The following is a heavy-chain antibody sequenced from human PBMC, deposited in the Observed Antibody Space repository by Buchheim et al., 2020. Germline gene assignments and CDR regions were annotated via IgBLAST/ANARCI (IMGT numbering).Heavy chain of an antibody. D-gene: IGHD5-18*01. CDR1: GFTFSSYS. J-gene: IGHJ4*02. Sequence: EVQLVESGGGLVKPGGSLRLSCAASGFTFSSYSMNWVRQAPGKGLEWVSSISSSSSYIYYADSVKGRFTISRDNAKNSLYMQMNSLRAEDTAVYYCARDGWIQLWLRRGERYFDYWGQGTL. CDR3: ARDGWIQLWLRRGERYFDY. CDR2: ISSSSSYI. V-gene: IGHV3-21*01.